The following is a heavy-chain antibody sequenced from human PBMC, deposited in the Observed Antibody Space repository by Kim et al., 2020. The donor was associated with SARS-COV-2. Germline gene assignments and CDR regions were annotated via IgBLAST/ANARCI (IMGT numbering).Heavy chain of an antibody. Sequence: DGTVKDRFSISRDDAKNTLYLEMKCLKTEDTAVYYCSKDRPRTGAKSFDYWGEGTLVTVSS. CDR3: SKDRPRTGAKSFDY. D-gene: IGHD7-27*01. V-gene: IGHV3-15*01. J-gene: IGHJ4*02.